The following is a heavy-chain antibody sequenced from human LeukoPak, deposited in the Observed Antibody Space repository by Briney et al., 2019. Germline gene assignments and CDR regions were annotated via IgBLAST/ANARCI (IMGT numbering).Heavy chain of an antibody. CDR1: GFTFSSYA. CDR2: ISGSGAYT. Sequence: GGSLRLSCAASGFTFSSYAMSWVRQAPGEGVEWVSTISGSGAYTYYADSVKGRFTISRDNSKNTLYLQMNSLRAEDTAVYYCAKYFASGSYYKLPHWGQGTLVTVSS. J-gene: IGHJ1*01. D-gene: IGHD3-10*01. CDR3: AKYFASGSYYKLPH. V-gene: IGHV3-23*01.